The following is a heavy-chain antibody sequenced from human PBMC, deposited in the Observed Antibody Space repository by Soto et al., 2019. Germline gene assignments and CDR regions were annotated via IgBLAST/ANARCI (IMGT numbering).Heavy chain of an antibody. CDR3: ARDCGGDCPMRYFDY. D-gene: IGHD2-21*02. CDR1: GGSISSGGYY. CDR2: IYYSGST. J-gene: IGHJ4*02. Sequence: QVQLQGSGPGLVKPSQTLSLTCTVSGGSISSGGYYWSWIRQHPGKGLEWIGYIYYSGSTYYNPSLKSRVTISVDTSKNQFSLKLSSVTAADTAVYYCARDCGGDCPMRYFDYWGQGTLVTVSS. V-gene: IGHV4-31*03.